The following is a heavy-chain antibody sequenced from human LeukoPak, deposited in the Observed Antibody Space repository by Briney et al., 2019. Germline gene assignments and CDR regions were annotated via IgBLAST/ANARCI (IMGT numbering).Heavy chain of an antibody. D-gene: IGHD1-14*01. V-gene: IGHV1-8*03. CDR1: GYTFTGYY. CDR2: MNPNSGNT. CDR3: ARGPEPLDY. J-gene: IGHJ4*02. Sequence: ASVKVSCKASGYTFTGYYMHWVRQAPGQGLEWMGWMNPNSGNTGYAQKFQGRVTITRNTSISTAYMELSSLRSEDTAVYYCARGPEPLDYWGQGTLVTVSS.